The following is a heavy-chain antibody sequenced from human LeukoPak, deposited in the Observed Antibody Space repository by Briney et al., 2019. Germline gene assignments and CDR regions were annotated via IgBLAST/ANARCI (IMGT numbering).Heavy chain of an antibody. Sequence: GGSLRLSCAASGFTFSSYAMSWVRQAPGKGLEWVSAISGSGGSTYYADSVKGRFTISRDNSKNTLYLQMNSLRAEDTAVYYRAKSIGQQLTLDYWGQGTLVTVSS. D-gene: IGHD6-13*01. CDR3: AKSIGQQLTLDY. CDR2: ISGSGGST. J-gene: IGHJ4*02. CDR1: GFTFSSYA. V-gene: IGHV3-23*01.